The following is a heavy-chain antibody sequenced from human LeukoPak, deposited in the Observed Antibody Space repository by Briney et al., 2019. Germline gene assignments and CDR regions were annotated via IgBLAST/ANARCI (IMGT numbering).Heavy chain of an antibody. V-gene: IGHV3-48*03. D-gene: IGHD6-19*01. Sequence: GGSLRLSCATPGSTFSNYEMNSVRQAPGKGLEWVSYITTSGGIKSYADSVKGRFTISRDNAKNSVYLQINSLRADDTAVYYCAREGVVDSSGWYVDYWGHGTLVTVSS. CDR1: GSTFSNYE. J-gene: IGHJ4*01. CDR2: ITTSGGIK. CDR3: AREGVVDSSGWYVDY.